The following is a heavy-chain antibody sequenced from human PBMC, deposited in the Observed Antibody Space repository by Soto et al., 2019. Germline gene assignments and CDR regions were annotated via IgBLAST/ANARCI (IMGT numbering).Heavy chain of an antibody. Sequence: QVPLVQSGAEVKKPGSSVKVSCKSSGGTFSRYAISWVRQAPGQGLEWMGGIIPIYGIAKYAQKFQGRVTITADESTSTAYMELNSLRSEDTAIYYCARGWSVGDYGLPNDYWGQGTLVTVSS. D-gene: IGHD4-17*01. CDR1: GGTFSRYA. J-gene: IGHJ4*02. CDR2: IIPIYGIA. CDR3: ARGWSVGDYGLPNDY. V-gene: IGHV1-69*01.